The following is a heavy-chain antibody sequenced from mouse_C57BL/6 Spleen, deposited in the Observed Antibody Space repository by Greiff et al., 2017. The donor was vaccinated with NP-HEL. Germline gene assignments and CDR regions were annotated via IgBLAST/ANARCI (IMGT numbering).Heavy chain of an antibody. CDR3: ARSDYDYDYGYFDY. CDR1: GYSFTGYF. J-gene: IGHJ2*01. D-gene: IGHD2-4*01. CDR2: INPYNGDT. V-gene: IGHV1-20*01. Sequence: VQLQQSGPELVKPGDSVKISCKASGYSFTGYFMNWVMQSHGKSLEWIGRINPYNGDTFYNQKFKGKATLTVDKSSSTAHMELRSLTSEDSAVYYCARSDYDYDYGYFDYWGQGTTLTVSS.